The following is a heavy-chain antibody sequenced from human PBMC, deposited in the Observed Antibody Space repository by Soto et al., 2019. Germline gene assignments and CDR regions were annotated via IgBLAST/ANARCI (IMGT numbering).Heavy chain of an antibody. J-gene: IGHJ4*02. CDR1: GFSLTTDRVG. D-gene: IGHD1-26*01. Sequence: QITLKESGPTLVKPTQTITLTCTFSGFSLTTDRVGVGWIRQPPGEALEWLAVIYWDDSKTYRPSLESRLTITKDTSKNQVALTMTNMDSLDTATYFCAHAYGGRSLYWGQGTLVTVSS. CDR3: AHAYGGRSLY. CDR2: IYWDDSK. V-gene: IGHV2-5*02.